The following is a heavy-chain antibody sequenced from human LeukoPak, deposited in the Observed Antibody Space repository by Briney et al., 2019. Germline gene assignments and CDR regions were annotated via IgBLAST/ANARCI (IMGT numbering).Heavy chain of an antibody. CDR3: AKSSYYDSSDS. V-gene: IGHV3-23*01. D-gene: IGHD3-22*01. Sequence: GGSLRLSCAASGFSFSSYAMNWVRQAPGRGLEWVSGISAGGGGTNYADFVKGRFTISRDNCKNTLDLQMNTLRAEDTAVYYCAKSSYYDSSDSWGQGTLVTVSS. J-gene: IGHJ4*02. CDR1: GFSFSSYA. CDR2: ISAGGGGT.